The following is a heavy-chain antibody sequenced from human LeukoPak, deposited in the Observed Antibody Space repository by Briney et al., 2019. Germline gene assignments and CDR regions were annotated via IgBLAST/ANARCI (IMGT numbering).Heavy chain of an antibody. Sequence: SETLSLTCTVSGGSISGYYWSWIRQPPGKGLECIGYIHYSGSTNYNPSLKSRVTISVDTSKNQFSLKLSSVTAADTAVYYCARITGYCSSTSCYRWFDPWGQGTLVTVSS. J-gene: IGHJ5*02. CDR1: GGSISGYY. V-gene: IGHV4-59*08. D-gene: IGHD2-2*02. CDR2: IHYSGST. CDR3: ARITGYCSSTSCYRWFDP.